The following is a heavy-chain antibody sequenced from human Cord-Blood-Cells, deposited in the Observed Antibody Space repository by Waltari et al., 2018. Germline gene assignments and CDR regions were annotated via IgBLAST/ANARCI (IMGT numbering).Heavy chain of an antibody. J-gene: IGHJ3*02. CDR2: INHSGST. D-gene: IGHD7-27*01. CDR1: GGSFSAYY. CDR3: ARDWGSRAFDI. V-gene: IGHV4-34*01. Sequence: QVQLQQWGAGLLKPSGTLSLTCAVYGGSFSAYYWSWIRQPPGKGLEWIGEINHSGSTNYNPSLKSRVTISVDTSKNQFSLKLSSVTAADTAVYYCARDWGSRAFDIWGQGTMVTVSS.